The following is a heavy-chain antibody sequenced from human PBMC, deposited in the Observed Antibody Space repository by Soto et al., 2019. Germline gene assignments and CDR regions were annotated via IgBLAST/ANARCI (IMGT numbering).Heavy chain of an antibody. D-gene: IGHD6-6*01. CDR1: GLSLTTTGVG. J-gene: IGHJ3*02. Sequence: QITLKESGPTLVKPTQTLTLTCTFSGLSLTTTGVGVGWIRQPPGKALEWLAVIYWNDDKRYSPSLKNRLTITKDTSKNQVVLTMTTMDPVYTATYYCAQSILARPVLGAYDMWGRGTMVIVSS. CDR3: AQSILARPVLGAYDM. CDR2: IYWNDDK. V-gene: IGHV2-5*01.